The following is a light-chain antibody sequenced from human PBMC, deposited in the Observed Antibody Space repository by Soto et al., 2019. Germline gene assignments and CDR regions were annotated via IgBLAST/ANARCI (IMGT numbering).Light chain of an antibody. CDR3: QKYNSAPLT. CDR2: AAS. CDR1: QGIGVY. J-gene: IGKJ4*01. Sequence: DIQMTQSPSSLSASLGDRVTITCRASQGIGVYLAWFQQKPGNVPRLLIYAASTLQSGVPSRFSGSGSGTDFTLNISSLQPEDVATYDCQKYNSAPLTFGGGTKVEIK. V-gene: IGKV1-27*01.